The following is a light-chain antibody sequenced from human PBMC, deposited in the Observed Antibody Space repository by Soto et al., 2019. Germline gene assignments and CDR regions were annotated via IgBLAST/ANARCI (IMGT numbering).Light chain of an antibody. CDR1: QGIGSY. CDR3: QQLNAYPRT. J-gene: IGKJ1*01. V-gene: IGKV1-9*01. Sequence: DIQLTQSPSFLSTSVGDKVTITCRASQGIGSYLAWYQQKPGKAPKFLICLASTLQSGVPSRFSGTGSGTEFNLTISNLQPEDFATYYCQQLNAYPRTFGRVTKVE. CDR2: LAS.